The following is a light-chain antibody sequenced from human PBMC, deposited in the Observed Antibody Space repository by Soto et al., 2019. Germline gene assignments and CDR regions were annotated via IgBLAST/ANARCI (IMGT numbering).Light chain of an antibody. J-gene: IGKJ3*01. CDR2: LTS. CDR3: MQALRTPLT. V-gene: IGKV2-28*01. CDR1: QSLLQTNVHNY. Sequence: DIVMPQFPLSLSVVPGEPASISCTSSQSLLQTNVHNYLDWYLQRPGQSPQLLISLTSTRSAGVPDRFSGSGSGTDFTLKISRVEAEDVGVYFCMQALRTPLTFGPGTKVNL.